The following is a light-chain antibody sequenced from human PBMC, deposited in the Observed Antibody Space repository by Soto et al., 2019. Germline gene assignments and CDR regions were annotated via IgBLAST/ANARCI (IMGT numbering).Light chain of an antibody. Sequence: DIQMTQSPSSLSASVGDRVTITCRASQSISSYLNWYQQKPGKAPKLLIYAASSLQSGVPSRFSGSGSGTDFTLTISSLQPEDFATNYCQQYNSYYTFGQRTKVDIK. J-gene: IGKJ1*01. V-gene: IGKV1-39*01. CDR2: AAS. CDR3: QQYNSYYT. CDR1: QSISSY.